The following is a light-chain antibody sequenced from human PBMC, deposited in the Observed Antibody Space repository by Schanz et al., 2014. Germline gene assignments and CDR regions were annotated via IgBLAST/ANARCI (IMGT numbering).Light chain of an antibody. Sequence: DIQMTQSPSSLSASVGDRVTITCQASQDISNHLNWYQQKPGKAPKLLIYDASSLQSGVPSRFSGSGSGTDFTLTISSLQPEDFATYYCQQSYSTPWTFGQGTKVEIK. V-gene: IGKV1-39*01. J-gene: IGKJ1*01. CDR3: QQSYSTPWT. CDR2: DAS. CDR1: QDISNH.